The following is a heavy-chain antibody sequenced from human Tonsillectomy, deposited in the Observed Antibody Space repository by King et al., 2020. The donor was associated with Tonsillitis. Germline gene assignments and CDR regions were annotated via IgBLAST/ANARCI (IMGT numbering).Heavy chain of an antibody. J-gene: IGHJ4*02. CDR2: IAYDGSNK. V-gene: IGHV3-30*18. Sequence: VQLVESGGGVVQPGRSLRLSCAASGCTFSSYGMHWVRQAPGKGLEWVAVIAYDGSNKKYADSVKGRFTISRDNSKNTLYLQMNSLRVEDTAVYYCAKEEVGFDYWGQGTLVTVSS. CDR3: AKEEVGFDY. CDR1: GCTFSSYG.